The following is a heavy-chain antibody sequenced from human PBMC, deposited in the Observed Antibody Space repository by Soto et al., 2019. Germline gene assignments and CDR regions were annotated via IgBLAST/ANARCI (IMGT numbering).Heavy chain of an antibody. D-gene: IGHD3-22*01. CDR1: GGSISSGDYY. V-gene: IGHV4-31*03. CDR3: ARLSSIDSSGYYLDY. Sequence: SETLSLTCTVSGGSISSGDYYWSWVRQHPGKGLEWIGYIYYSGSTHYSSSLKSRVTMSIDTSKNQFPLKLTSVTAADTAVYYCARLSSIDSSGYYLDYWGQGTLVTVSS. J-gene: IGHJ4*02. CDR2: IYYSGST.